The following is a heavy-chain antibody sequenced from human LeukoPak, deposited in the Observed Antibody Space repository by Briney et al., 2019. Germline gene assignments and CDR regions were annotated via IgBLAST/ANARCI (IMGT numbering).Heavy chain of an antibody. CDR3: ARDSSGYDRGGFDY. D-gene: IGHD5-12*01. V-gene: IGHV4-59*01. J-gene: IGHJ4*02. Sequence: PSGTLSLTCTVSGGSISSYYWSWIRQPPGKGLEWIGYIYYSGSTNYNPSLKSRVTISVDTSKNQFSLKLSSVTAADTAVYYCARDSSGYDRGGFDYWGQGTLVTVSS. CDR2: IYYSGST. CDR1: GGSISSYY.